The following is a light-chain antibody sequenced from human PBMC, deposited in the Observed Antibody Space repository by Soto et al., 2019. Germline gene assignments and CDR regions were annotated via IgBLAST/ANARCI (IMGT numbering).Light chain of an antibody. V-gene: IGLV2-14*03. Sequence: QSVLTQPASVSGSPGQSITISCTGTSSDVGGYNYVSWYQHHPGKASKLMIYDVSNQPSGVSNRVSGSKSGNTASLTISGIQPADEADYYCSSYTTSNTRQIVLVTRTKLTVL. CDR1: SSDVGGYNY. J-gene: IGLJ1*01. CDR2: DVS. CDR3: SSYTTSNTRQIV.